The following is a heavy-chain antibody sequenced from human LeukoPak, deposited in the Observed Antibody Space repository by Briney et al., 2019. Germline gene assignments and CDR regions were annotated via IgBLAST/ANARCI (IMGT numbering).Heavy chain of an antibody. J-gene: IGHJ4*02. D-gene: IGHD4/OR15-4a*01. V-gene: IGHV3-53*01. CDR2: IYSIGTT. CDR3: ARDRDYGGFDY. Sequence: GRSLRLSCAASGFTVSSNFMSWVRQAPGKGLEWVSVIYSIGTTYYADSVRGRFTISRDNSKDTLYLQMSNLRAEDTAVYYCARDRDYGGFDYWGQGTLVTVSS. CDR1: GFTVSSNF.